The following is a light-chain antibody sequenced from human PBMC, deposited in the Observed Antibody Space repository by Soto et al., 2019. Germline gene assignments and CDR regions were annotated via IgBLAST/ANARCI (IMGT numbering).Light chain of an antibody. Sequence: QSALAQPPSASGSPGQSVTIPCTGSGSDIGAYNFVSWYQQHPGKAPKLMIFGVTERPSGVPDRFSGSKSGNTASLTVSGLQDDDEAIYYCYSYAGRNVWVFGGGTKLTVL. V-gene: IGLV2-8*01. J-gene: IGLJ3*02. CDR1: GSDIGAYNF. CDR2: GVT. CDR3: YSYAGRNVWV.